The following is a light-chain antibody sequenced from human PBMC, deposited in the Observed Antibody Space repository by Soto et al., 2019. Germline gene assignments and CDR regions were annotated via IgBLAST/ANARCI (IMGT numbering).Light chain of an antibody. V-gene: IGLV1-44*01. Sequence: QAVLTQPHSASGTPEQRGTISCSGSSSNIGTSSVHWFQQLPGTAPKLLISTTNQRPSGVPDRFSGSKSGTSASLAISGLQSEDEADYYCAAWDDSLNGHVFGTGTKVTVL. CDR1: SSNIGTSS. CDR2: TTN. J-gene: IGLJ1*01. CDR3: AAWDDSLNGHV.